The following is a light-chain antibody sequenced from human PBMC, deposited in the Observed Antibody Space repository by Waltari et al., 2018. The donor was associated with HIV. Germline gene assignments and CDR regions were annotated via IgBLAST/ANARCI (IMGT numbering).Light chain of an antibody. J-gene: IGLJ2*01. CDR2: KDS. CDR3: QSADSSGTVV. CDR1: ALPKQY. Sequence: SYDLTQPPSVSVSPGQTARITCSGDALPKQYAYWYQQKPGQAPVLVIYKDSERPSGIPERFSGSSSGTTVTLTISGVQAEDEADYYCQSADSSGTVVFGGGTKLTVL. V-gene: IGLV3-25*03.